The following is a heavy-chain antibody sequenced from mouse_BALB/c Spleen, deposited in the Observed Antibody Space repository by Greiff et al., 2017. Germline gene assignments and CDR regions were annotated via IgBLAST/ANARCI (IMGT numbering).Heavy chain of an antibody. CDR3: ARGGYGSSYVNFDY. CDR2: IWAGGST. D-gene: IGHD1-1*01. CDR1: GFSLTSYG. V-gene: IGHV2-9*02. Sequence: VKLVESGPGLVAPSQSLSITCTVSGFSLTSYGVHWVRQPPGKGLEWLGVIWAGGSTNYNSALMSRLSISKDNSKSQVFLKMNSLQTDDTAMYYCARGGYGSSYVNFDYWGQGTTLTVSS. J-gene: IGHJ2*01.